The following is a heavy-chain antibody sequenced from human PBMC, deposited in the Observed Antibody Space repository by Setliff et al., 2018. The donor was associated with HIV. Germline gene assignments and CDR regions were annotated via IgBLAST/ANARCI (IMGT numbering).Heavy chain of an antibody. CDR1: GFLFHTYW. J-gene: IGHJ4*02. CDR3: ARDFPSYPGGNY. CDR2: IKEDGSEK. D-gene: IGHD3-16*01. Sequence: GGSLRLSCAASGFLFHTYWMSWVRQAPGKGLEWVANIKEDGSEKYYVDSVKGRFTTSRDNAKNSLYLQMDSLRAEDTAVYYCARDFPSYPGGNYWGQGALVTVSS. V-gene: IGHV3-7*01.